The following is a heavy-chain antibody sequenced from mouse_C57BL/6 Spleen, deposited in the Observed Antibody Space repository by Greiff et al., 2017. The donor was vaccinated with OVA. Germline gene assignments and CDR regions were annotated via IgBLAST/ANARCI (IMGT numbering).Heavy chain of an antibody. CDR2: INPNNGGT. CDR1: GYTFTDYN. Sequence: EVQLQQSGPELVKPGASVKIPCKASGYTFTDYNMDWVKQSHGKSLEWIGDINPNNGGTIYNQKFKGKATLTVDKSSSTAYMELRSLTSEDTAVYYCARRGPFITTVVASFDYWGQGTTLTVSS. J-gene: IGHJ2*01. D-gene: IGHD1-1*01. V-gene: IGHV1-18*01. CDR3: ARRGPFITTVVASFDY.